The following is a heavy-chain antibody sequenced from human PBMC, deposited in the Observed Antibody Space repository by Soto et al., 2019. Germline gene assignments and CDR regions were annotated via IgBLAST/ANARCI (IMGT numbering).Heavy chain of an antibody. D-gene: IGHD6-6*01. V-gene: IGHV1-2*02. Sequence: ASVKVSCKASGYTFTGYYMHWVRQAPGQGLEWMGWINPNSGGTNYAQRFQGRVTMTRDTSISTAYMELSRLRSDDTAVYYCVRSGMQLTGGAFDIWGQGTMVTVSS. CDR3: VRSGMQLTGGAFDI. CDR1: GYTFTGYY. J-gene: IGHJ3*02. CDR2: INPNSGGT.